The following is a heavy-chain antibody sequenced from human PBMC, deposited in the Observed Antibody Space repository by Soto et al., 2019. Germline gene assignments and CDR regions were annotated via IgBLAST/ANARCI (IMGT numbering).Heavy chain of an antibody. D-gene: IGHD1-1*01. J-gene: IGHJ4*02. V-gene: IGHV5-51*01. CDR1: GYTFSNFW. CDR3: ARLGTGTTGIDY. CDR2: IYPGDSDT. Sequence: AESLKISWQCSGYTFSNFWIGWVRQLPGKGLEWMGIIYPGDSDTSYSPSFQGQVTISADKYISTAYLQWSSLKASDTAMYYCARLGTGTTGIDYWGQGTLVTVSS.